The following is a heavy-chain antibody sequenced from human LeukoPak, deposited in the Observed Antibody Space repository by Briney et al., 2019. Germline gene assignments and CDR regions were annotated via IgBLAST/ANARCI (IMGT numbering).Heavy chain of an antibody. D-gene: IGHD4-11*01. CDR2: ISGSGGST. CDR3: AKAPYFDAGTVNFDY. Sequence: GGSLRLSCAASGFTFSNYAMSWVRQAPGKGLEWVSAISGSGGSTYYADSVKGRFTISRDNSKNTLYLQMNSLGAEDTAVYYCAKAPYFDAGTVNFDYWGQGTLVTVSS. J-gene: IGHJ4*02. V-gene: IGHV3-23*01. CDR1: GFTFSNYA.